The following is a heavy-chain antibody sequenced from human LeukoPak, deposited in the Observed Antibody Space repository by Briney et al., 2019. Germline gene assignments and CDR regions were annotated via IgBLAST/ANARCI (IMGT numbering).Heavy chain of an antibody. CDR3: ARDGTTRGDY. D-gene: IGHD4-11*01. CDR1: GFTFRTYT. J-gene: IGHJ4*02. CDR2: ISSSSRYI. Sequence: PGGSLRLSCAASGFTFRTYTMNWVRQAPGKGRDWVSCISSSSRYIYYEDSVKGRFTISRDNAKNSLYLQMNTLRAEDTAVYYCARDGTTRGDYWGQGTLVAVSS. V-gene: IGHV3-21*01.